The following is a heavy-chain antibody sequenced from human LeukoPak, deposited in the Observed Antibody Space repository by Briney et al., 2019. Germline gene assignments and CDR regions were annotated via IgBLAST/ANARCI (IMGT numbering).Heavy chain of an antibody. D-gene: IGHD5-24*01. CDR3: ARLRRDGYMNYAFDI. Sequence: KPSETLSLTCTVSGGSISSYYWSWIRQPPGKGLEWIGYIYYSGSTNYNPSLKSRVTISVDTSKNQFSLKLSSVTAADTAVYYCARLRRDGYMNYAFDIWGQGTMVTVSS. J-gene: IGHJ3*02. V-gene: IGHV4-59*01. CDR2: IYYSGST. CDR1: GGSISSYY.